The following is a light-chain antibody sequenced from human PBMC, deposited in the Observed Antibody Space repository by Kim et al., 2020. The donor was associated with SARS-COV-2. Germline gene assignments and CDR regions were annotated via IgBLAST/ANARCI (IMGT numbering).Light chain of an antibody. V-gene: IGKV3-11*01. CDR3: QQRSNWLLT. CDR2: DAS. Sequence: LSPGERATLSCRASQSVSSSLAWYQQKPGQAPRLLIYDASNRATGIPARFSGSGSGTDFTLTISSLEPEDFAVYYCQQRSNWLLTFGQGTKVDIK. J-gene: IGKJ1*01. CDR1: QSVSSS.